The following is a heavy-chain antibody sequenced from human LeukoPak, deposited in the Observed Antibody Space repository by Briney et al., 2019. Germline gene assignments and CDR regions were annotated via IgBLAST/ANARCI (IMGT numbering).Heavy chain of an antibody. V-gene: IGHV3-23*01. D-gene: IGHD2-2*01. Sequence: GGSLRLSCAASGFTFSSYVMNWVRQAPGKGLEWVSSISGSGGSTHYADSVKGRFTISRDNSKNTLYLQMNSLRAEDTAVYYCAKDAPIVVPADMPNWFDPWGQGTLVTVSS. J-gene: IGHJ5*02. CDR1: GFTFSSYV. CDR3: AKDAPIVVPADMPNWFDP. CDR2: ISGSGGST.